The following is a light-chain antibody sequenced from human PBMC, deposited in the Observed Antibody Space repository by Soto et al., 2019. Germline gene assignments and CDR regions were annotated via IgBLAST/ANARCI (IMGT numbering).Light chain of an antibody. Sequence: EIVMTQSPATLSVSPGERATLSCRASQSVSSNLAWYQQKPGQAPRLLIYGASTRATGMSARFSGSGSGTEFTLTISSLQSEDFAVYYCQQYRNWPFTFGQGTRLEIK. J-gene: IGKJ5*01. CDR1: QSVSSN. CDR2: GAS. V-gene: IGKV3-15*01. CDR3: QQYRNWPFT.